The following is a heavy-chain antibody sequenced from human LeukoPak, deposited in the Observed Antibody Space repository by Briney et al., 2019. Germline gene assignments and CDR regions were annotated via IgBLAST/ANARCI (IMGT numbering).Heavy chain of an antibody. CDR1: GGSISSYY. V-gene: IGHV4-59*01. CDR2: IYYSGST. D-gene: IGHD6-19*01. Sequence: SETLSLTCTVSGGSISSYYWSWIRQPPGKGLEWNGYIYYSGSTNYNPSLKSRVTISVDTSKNQFSLKLSSVTAADTAVYYCARGRSSGYWGQGTLVTVSS. J-gene: IGHJ4*02. CDR3: ARGRSSGY.